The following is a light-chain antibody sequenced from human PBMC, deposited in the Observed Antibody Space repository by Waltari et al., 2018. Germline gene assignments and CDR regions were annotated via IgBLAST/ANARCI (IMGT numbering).Light chain of an antibody. CDR3: MHAIQLPRT. CDR2: ENS. V-gene: IGKV2-29*02. Sequence: DVVMTQTPLSLSVTPGQPAYISCKSSQSLVHTDGRTYFDWFLQRPGQSPQLLISENSNRVSGVPDRFSGSGSGTDFTLHISRVEAEDVGVYYCMHAIQLPRTFGQGTRVEIK. J-gene: IGKJ1*01. CDR1: QSLVHTDGRTY.